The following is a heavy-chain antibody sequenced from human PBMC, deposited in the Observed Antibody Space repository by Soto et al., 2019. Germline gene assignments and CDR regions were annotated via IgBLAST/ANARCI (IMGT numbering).Heavy chain of an antibody. CDR1: GGTFSNYV. J-gene: IGHJ4*02. CDR2: IIPISGAA. D-gene: IGHD1-7*01. CDR3: ARDMTRTVVPYFDF. Sequence: QVQLVQSGAEVKKPGSSVKDSCKASGGTFSNYVVNWVRQAPGQGLEWMGRIIPISGAANYAQKFQGRVTITADKSTSTSYMELSSLRSEDTAVYYCARDMTRTVVPYFDFWGQGILVTVSS. V-gene: IGHV1-69*06.